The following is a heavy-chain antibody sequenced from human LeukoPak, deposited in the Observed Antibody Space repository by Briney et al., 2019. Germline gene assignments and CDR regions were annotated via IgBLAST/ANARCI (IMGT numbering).Heavy chain of an antibody. Sequence: PSETLSLTCTVSGGSISSSSYYWGWIRQPPGKGLEWIGSIYYSGSTYYNPSLKSRVTISVDTSENQFSLKLSSVTAADTAVYYCARAPVLEWPIHDAFDIWGQGTMVTVSS. CDR3: ARAPVLEWPIHDAFDI. D-gene: IGHD3-3*01. V-gene: IGHV4-39*07. J-gene: IGHJ3*02. CDR2: IYYSGST. CDR1: GGSISSSSYY.